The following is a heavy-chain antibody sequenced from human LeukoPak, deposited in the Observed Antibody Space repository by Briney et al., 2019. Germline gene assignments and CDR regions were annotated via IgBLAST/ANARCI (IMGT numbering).Heavy chain of an antibody. CDR1: GGTFNSYV. J-gene: IGHJ4*02. CDR2: IIPIFATA. Sequence: ASVKVSCKASGGTFNSYVISWVRQAPGQGLEWMGGIIPIFATAKYAQKFQGRVTITADESTNTAYMEMGSLRSEDTAVYFCAKNERYGDTRLYRFDYWGQGTLVTVSS. V-gene: IGHV1-69*13. D-gene: IGHD4-17*01. CDR3: AKNERYGDTRLYRFDY.